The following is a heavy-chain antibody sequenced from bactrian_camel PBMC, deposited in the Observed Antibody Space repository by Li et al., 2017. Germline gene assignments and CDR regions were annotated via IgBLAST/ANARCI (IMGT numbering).Heavy chain of an antibody. V-gene: IGHV3S1*01. J-gene: IGHJ4*01. CDR2: IINRGGTT. Sequence: HVQLVESGGGSVQPGGSLRLSCAASGFTLSSYRTYWVRQAPGKGLEWVSIINRGGTTYYPDSVKGRFTISRDNAKSTMYLQMTSLKPEDTALYYCAANGVVGWEYNEWGQGTQVTVS. CDR3: AANGVVGWEYNE. CDR1: GFTLSSYR. D-gene: IGHD2*01.